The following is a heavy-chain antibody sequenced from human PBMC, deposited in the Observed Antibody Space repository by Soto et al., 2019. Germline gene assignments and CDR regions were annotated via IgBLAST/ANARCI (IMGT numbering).Heavy chain of an antibody. Sequence: EVQLLESGGGLVQPGGSLRLSCAASGFTFSSYAMSWVRQAPGKGLGWVSAISGSGGSTYYADSVKGRFTISRDNSKNTLYLQMNSLRAEDTAVYYCARNVWGITIFEGMDVWGQGTTVTVSS. V-gene: IGHV3-23*01. CDR2: ISGSGGST. CDR3: ARNVWGITIFEGMDV. J-gene: IGHJ6*02. D-gene: IGHD3-9*01. CDR1: GFTFSSYA.